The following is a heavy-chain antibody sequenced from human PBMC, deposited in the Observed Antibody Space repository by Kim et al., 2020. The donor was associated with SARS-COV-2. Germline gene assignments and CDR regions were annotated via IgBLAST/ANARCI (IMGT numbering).Heavy chain of an antibody. V-gene: IGHV3-21*01. J-gene: IGHJ3*02. CDR1: GFTFSSYS. D-gene: IGHD3-10*01. CDR3: ARDQLKKLLWFGRGAFDI. CDR2: ISSSSSYI. Sequence: GGSLRLSCAASGFTFSSYSMNWVRQAPGKGLEWVSSISSSSSYIYYADSVKGRFTISRDNAKNSLYLQMNSLRAEDTAVYYCARDQLKKLLWFGRGAFDIWGQGTMVTVSS.